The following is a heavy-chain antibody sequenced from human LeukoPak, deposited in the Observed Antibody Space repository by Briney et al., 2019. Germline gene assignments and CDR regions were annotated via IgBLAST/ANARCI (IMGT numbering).Heavy chain of an antibody. J-gene: IGHJ4*02. V-gene: IGHV4-4*02. CDR3: ARDRSTANGHCAGDNCYAELG. CDR1: GGSISSSNW. CDR2: IYHSGST. Sequence: PSGTLSLTCAVSGGSISSSNWWSWVRQPPGKGLEWIGEIYHSGSTNYNPSLKSRVTISVDKSKNQFSLKLSSVTAEDTAVYYCARDRSTANGHCAGDNCYAELGRGQGTLVTVSS. D-gene: IGHD2-21*02.